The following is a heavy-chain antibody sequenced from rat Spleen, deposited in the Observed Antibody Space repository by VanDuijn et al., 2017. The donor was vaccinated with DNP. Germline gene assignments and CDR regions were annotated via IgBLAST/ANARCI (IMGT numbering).Heavy chain of an antibody. V-gene: IGHV5S10*01. CDR1: GFTFSDHN. D-gene: IGHD1-2*01. Sequence: EVQLVESGGGLVQPGRSLIISCTASGFTFSDHNMAWVRQAPKKGLEWVATITYDGSSIYYRDSVKGRFTISRDNAKSTLYLQMDSLRSEERATYDWATSDSYGFAYWGQGVTVTVSS. J-gene: IGHJ2*01. CDR3: ATSDSYGFAY. CDR2: ITYDGSSI.